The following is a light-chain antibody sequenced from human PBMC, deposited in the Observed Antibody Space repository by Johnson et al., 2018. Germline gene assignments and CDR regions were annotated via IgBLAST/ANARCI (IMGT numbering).Light chain of an antibody. CDR3: GTWDSSLSAGNV. J-gene: IGLJ1*01. V-gene: IGLV1-51*02. CDR2: ENN. Sequence: QSVLTQPPSVSAAPGQKVTISCSGSSSKIGNNYVSWYQQLPGTAPKLLIYENNKRPSGIPDRFSGSKSGPSATLGIPGLPTGDEADYYCGTWDSSLSAGNVFGTGTKVTVL. CDR1: SSKIGNNY.